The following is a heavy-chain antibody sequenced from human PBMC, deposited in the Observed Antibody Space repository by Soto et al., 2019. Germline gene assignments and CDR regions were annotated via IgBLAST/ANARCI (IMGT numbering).Heavy chain of an antibody. D-gene: IGHD1-26*01. Sequence: EVQLLESGGGLVQPGGSLRLSCAASGFTFSHYAMSWVRQAPGKGLEWVSSISSSGSSTYYADSVQGRVTISTDHSKNILYLQMDNLRVEDTAIYYCAMAGELYYFDYRGQGTLVSVSS. V-gene: IGHV3-23*01. CDR2: ISSSGSST. J-gene: IGHJ4*02. CDR3: AMAGELYYFDY. CDR1: GFTFSHYA.